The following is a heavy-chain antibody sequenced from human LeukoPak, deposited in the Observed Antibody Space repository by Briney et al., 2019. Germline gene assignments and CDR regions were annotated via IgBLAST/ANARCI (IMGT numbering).Heavy chain of an antibody. J-gene: IGHJ4*02. CDR3: ARVGTGYSSGPVDY. CDR1: GGSISSYY. D-gene: IGHD6-19*01. Sequence: SETLSLTCTVSGGSISSYYWSWIRQPAGKGLEWMGRINTSGSTNYNPYLKSRVTMSVDTSKNQFSLKLSSVTAADTAVYYCARVGTGYSSGPVDYWGQGTLVTVSS. V-gene: IGHV4-4*07. CDR2: INTSGST.